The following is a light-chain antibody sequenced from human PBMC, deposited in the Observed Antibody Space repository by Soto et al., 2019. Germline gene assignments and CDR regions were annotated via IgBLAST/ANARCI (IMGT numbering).Light chain of an antibody. J-gene: IGLJ1*01. CDR1: SSDVGIYNY. CDR2: EVT. Sequence: QSALTQPASVSGSPGQSIAISCTGSSSDVGIYNYVSWYQQHPGKDPKLIIYEVTNRPSGVSNRFSGSKSGNTASLTISGLQAEDEADYYCSSYTTSSTRVFGTGTKLTVL. CDR3: SSYTTSSTRV. V-gene: IGLV2-14*01.